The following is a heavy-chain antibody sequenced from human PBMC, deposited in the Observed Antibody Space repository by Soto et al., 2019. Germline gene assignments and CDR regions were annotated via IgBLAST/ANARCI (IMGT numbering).Heavy chain of an antibody. V-gene: IGHV4-59*08. J-gene: IGHJ5*02. CDR1: GGSISSYY. CDR3: ARNEFGRFLEWLFDP. Sequence: PSGTLSLTCTVSGGSISSYYWSWIRQPPGKGLEWIGYIYYSGSTNYNPSLKSRVTISVDTSKNQFSLKLSSVTAADTAVYYCARNEFGRFLEWLFDPWGQGTLVTVSS. D-gene: IGHD3-3*01. CDR2: IYYSGST.